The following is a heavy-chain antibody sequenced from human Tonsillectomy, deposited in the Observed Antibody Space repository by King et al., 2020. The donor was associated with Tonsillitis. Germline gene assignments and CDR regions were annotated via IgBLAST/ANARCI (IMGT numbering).Heavy chain of an antibody. CDR1: GFTFSSYW. D-gene: IGHD2/OR15-2a*01. V-gene: IGHV3-74*01. CDR2: IKNDGSSK. CDR3: TRVRIGGFDAFDI. Sequence: VQLVESGGGLVQPGGSLRLSCAASGFTFSSYWMHWVRQAPGKGLVWVSRIKNDGSSKSYADSVKGRFTISRDNAKNTLYLQMNSLRAEDTAVYFCTRVRIGGFDAFDIWGKGTMVTVSS. J-gene: IGHJ3*02.